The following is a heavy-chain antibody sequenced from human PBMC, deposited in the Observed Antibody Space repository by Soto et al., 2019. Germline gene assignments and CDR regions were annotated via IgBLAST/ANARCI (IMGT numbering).Heavy chain of an antibody. J-gene: IGHJ6*02. CDR2: TYTGGSA. D-gene: IGHD4-4*01. V-gene: IGHV3-53*02. CDR3: ARDYSISRYYGMDV. Sequence: EVQLVETGGGLTQPGGSLRLSCAASGFTVSSNYMSWVRQAPGKGLEWVSLTYTGGSAYYADSVKGRFTISRDNSKNTLYLQMNSLRAEDTAVYYCARDYSISRYYGMDVWGQGTTVTVSS. CDR1: GFTVSSNY.